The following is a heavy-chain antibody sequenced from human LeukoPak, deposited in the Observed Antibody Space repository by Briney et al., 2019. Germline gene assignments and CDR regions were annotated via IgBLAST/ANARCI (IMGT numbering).Heavy chain of an antibody. CDR2: IHHSGST. Sequence: SETLSLTCSVSGYSISSGYQWGWIRQPPGKGLEWIGSIHHSGSTYYNPSLKSRVTISVDTSKNQFSLEMRSVTAADTAVYYCARHRGYYGSGSYNNMRDALDIWGQGTTVIVSS. J-gene: IGHJ3*02. CDR1: GYSISSGYQ. V-gene: IGHV4-38-2*02. D-gene: IGHD3-10*01. CDR3: ARHRGYYGSGSYNNMRDALDI.